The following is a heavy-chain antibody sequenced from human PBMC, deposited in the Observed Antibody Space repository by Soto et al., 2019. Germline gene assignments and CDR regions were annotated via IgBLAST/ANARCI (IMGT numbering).Heavy chain of an antibody. CDR2: INAGNGNT. Sequence: ASVKVSCKASGYTFTSYAMHWVRQAPGQRLEWMGWINAGNGNTKYSQKFQGRGTITRDTSASTAYMELSSRRSEDTAVYYCARERAGIKSSWFDPWGQGTLATVSS. V-gene: IGHV1-3*01. CDR1: GYTFTSYA. CDR3: ARERAGIKSSWFDP. J-gene: IGHJ5*02. D-gene: IGHD1-1*01.